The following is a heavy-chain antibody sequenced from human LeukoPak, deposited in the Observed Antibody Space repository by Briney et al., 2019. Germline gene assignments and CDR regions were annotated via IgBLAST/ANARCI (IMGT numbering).Heavy chain of an antibody. D-gene: IGHD2-2*01. CDR1: GYGFVEYA. V-gene: IGHV3-9*01. J-gene: IGHJ4*02. Sequence: GGSLRLSCAGSGYGFVEYAMHWVRPAPGKGLEGVSGINWKSDKIGYADSVKGRFTISRDNSKNSLYLQMNSLRVEDTALYYCAKDRYCTSSSCPIDYWGQGTMVTVSS. CDR2: INWKSDKI. CDR3: AKDRYCTSSSCPIDY.